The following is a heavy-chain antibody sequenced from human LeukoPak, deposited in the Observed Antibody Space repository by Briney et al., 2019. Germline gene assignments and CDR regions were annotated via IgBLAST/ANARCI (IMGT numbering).Heavy chain of an antibody. CDR3: ARGAVDYQGGNYYYYMDV. D-gene: IGHD3-16*01. V-gene: IGHV1-46*01. J-gene: IGHJ6*03. Sequence: ASVKVSCKASGYTFTSYYMHWVRQAPGQGLEWMGIINPSGGSTSYAQKFQGRVTMTRDTSTSTVYMELSSLRSEDTAVYYCARGAVDYQGGNYYYYMDVWGKGTTVTVSS. CDR2: INPSGGST. CDR1: GYTFTSYY.